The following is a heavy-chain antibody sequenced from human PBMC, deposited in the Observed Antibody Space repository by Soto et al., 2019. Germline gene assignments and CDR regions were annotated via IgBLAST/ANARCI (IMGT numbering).Heavy chain of an antibody. CDR1: GYTFTSYD. CDR2: MNPNSGNT. J-gene: IGHJ5*02. D-gene: IGHD3-3*01. Sequence: ASVKVSCKASGYTFTSYDINWVRQATGQGLEWMGRMNPNSGNTAHAQKFQGRVTITRNTSISTAYMELSSLRSEDTAVYYCARGVDYDFWSGYYWFDPWGQGTLVTVSS. V-gene: IGHV1-8*01. CDR3: ARGVDYDFWSGYYWFDP.